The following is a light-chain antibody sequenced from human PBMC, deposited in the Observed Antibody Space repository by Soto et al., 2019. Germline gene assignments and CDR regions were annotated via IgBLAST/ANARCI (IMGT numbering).Light chain of an antibody. J-gene: IGKJ5*01. CDR1: QSVRSY. Sequence: EIVLTQSPATRSLSPGERATLSGRASQSVRSYLAWYQQKPGQAPRLLIYDASNRATGIPARFSGSGSGTDFTLTISSLEPEDFAVYDCQQRSNWPPITFGQGTRLEIK. V-gene: IGKV3-11*01. CDR2: DAS. CDR3: QQRSNWPPIT.